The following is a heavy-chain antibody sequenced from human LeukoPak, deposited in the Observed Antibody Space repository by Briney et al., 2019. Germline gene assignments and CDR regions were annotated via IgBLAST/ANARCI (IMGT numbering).Heavy chain of an antibody. CDR1: GFTVSSNY. CDR3: ARVQFHDYSDAFDI. Sequence: GGSLRLSCAASGFTVSSNYMSWVRQAPGKGLEWVSVIYRGGNTFYADSVRGRFTISRDNSKNTLYLQMNSLRVEDTAVYYCARVQFHDYSDAFDIWDQGTMVTVSS. D-gene: IGHD2-15*01. CDR2: IYRGGNT. V-gene: IGHV3-53*01. J-gene: IGHJ3*02.